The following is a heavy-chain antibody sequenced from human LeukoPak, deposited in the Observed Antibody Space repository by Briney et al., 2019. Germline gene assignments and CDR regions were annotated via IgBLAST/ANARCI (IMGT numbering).Heavy chain of an antibody. CDR2: ISPYNGET. V-gene: IGHV1-18*01. CDR3: VRDNLPVGSPENYFDS. D-gene: IGHD1-26*01. J-gene: IGHJ4*02. CDR1: GYIFPRYG. Sequence: ASVKVSCKGSGYIFPRYGLAWVRQAPGQGLEWMGWISPYNGETKYAQNFQDRLTLTTDTSTSTAYVDLRSLRSDDTAVYYCVRDNLPVGSPENYFDSWGQGTLVTVSS.